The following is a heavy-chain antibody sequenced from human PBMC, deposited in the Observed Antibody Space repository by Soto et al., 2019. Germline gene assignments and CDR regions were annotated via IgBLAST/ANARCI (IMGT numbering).Heavy chain of an antibody. CDR3: AIVRVAPNSGGMDV. D-gene: IGHD3-3*01. CDR2: IYYSGST. J-gene: IGHJ6*02. Sequence: PSETLSLTCTVSGGSISSGDYYWSWIRQPPGKGLEWIGYIYYSGSTYYNPSLKSRVTISVDTSKNQFSLKLSSVTAADTAVYYCAIVRVAPNSGGMDVWGQGTTVTVSS. CDR1: GGSISSGDYY. V-gene: IGHV4-30-4*01.